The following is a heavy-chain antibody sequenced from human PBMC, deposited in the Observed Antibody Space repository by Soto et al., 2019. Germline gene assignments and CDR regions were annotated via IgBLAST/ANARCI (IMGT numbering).Heavy chain of an antibody. CDR3: AKDLGYCSGGSCYPYFDY. V-gene: IGHV3-23*01. CDR1: GFTFSSYA. CDR2: ISGSGGST. Sequence: PGGSLRLSCGASGFTFSSYAMSWVRQAPGKRLEWVSAISGSGGSTYYADSVKGRFTISRDNSKNTLYLQMNSLRAEDTAVYYCAKDLGYCSGGSCYPYFDYWGQGTLVTVSS. D-gene: IGHD2-15*01. J-gene: IGHJ4*02.